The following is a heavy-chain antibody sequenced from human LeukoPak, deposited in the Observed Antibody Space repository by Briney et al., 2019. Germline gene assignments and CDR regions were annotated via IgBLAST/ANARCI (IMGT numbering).Heavy chain of an antibody. Sequence: SETLSLTCAVYGGSFSGYYWSWIRQPPGKGLEWIGEINHSGSTNYNPSLKSRVTISVDTSKNQFSLKLSSVTAADTAVYHCARRCVTVTTVLDFDYWGQGTLVTVSS. J-gene: IGHJ4*02. CDR2: INHSGST. CDR1: GGSFSGYY. D-gene: IGHD4-17*01. CDR3: ARRCVTVTTVLDFDY. V-gene: IGHV4-34*01.